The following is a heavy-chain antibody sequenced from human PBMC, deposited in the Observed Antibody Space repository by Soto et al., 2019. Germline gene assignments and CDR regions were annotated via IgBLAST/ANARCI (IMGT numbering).Heavy chain of an antibody. CDR2: MSGCGGST. CDR1: GFNFKKFA. D-gene: IGHD6-19*01. V-gene: IGHV3-23*01. Sequence: EVQLLESGGGVVQPGGSLRLSCVASGFNFKKFAMAWVRQAPGEGLEWVSGMSGCGGSTSYADSVKGRFSTARDDSKNTLSLQMNGLRVEDTAQYFCAKADGEQWLIPHLDNWGQGTLVTVS. CDR3: AKADGEQWLIPHLDN. J-gene: IGHJ4*02.